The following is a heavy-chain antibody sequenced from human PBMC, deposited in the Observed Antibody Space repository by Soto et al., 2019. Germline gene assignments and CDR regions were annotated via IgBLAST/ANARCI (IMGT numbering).Heavy chain of an antibody. J-gene: IGHJ6*03. D-gene: IGHD3-3*01. CDR1: GFTFSSYA. Sequence: LRLSCAASGFTFSSYAMSWVRQAPGKGLEWVSAISGSGGSTYYADSVKGRFTISRDNSKNTLYLQMNSLRAEDTAVYYCAKDVVETYYDFWSDYYYYMDVWGKGTTVTVSS. CDR2: ISGSGGST. V-gene: IGHV3-23*01. CDR3: AKDVVETYYDFWSDYYYYMDV.